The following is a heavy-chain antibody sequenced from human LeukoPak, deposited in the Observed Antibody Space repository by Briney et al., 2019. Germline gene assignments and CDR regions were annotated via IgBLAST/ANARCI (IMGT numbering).Heavy chain of an antibody. CDR1: GFTFDDYG. V-gene: IGHV3-20*01. CDR3: ARGPKYYDFWSGYPTSNWFDP. D-gene: IGHD3-3*01. J-gene: IGHJ5*02. CDR2: INWNGGST. Sequence: GGSLRLSRAASGFTFDDYGMSWVRQAPGKGLEWVSGINWNGGSTGYADSVKGRFTISRDNAKNSLYLQMNSLRAEDTALYHCARGPKYYDFWSGYPTSNWFDPWGQGTLVTVSS.